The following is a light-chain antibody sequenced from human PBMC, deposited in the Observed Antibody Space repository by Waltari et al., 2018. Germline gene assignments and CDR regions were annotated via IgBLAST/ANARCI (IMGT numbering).Light chain of an antibody. V-gene: IGLV2-18*02. CDR1: SSDVGSYNR. Sequence: QSALTQPPSVSGSPGQSVTISCTGTSSDVGSYNRVSWYQQPPGTAPKLMLYEVSKRPSGVPDRCSGSKSGNAASLTISGLQADDEADYYCSSYTSSSVYVFGTVTKVTVL. J-gene: IGLJ1*01. CDR2: EVS. CDR3: SSYTSSSVYV.